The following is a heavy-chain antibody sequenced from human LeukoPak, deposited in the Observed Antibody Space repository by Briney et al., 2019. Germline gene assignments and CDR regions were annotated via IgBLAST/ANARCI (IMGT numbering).Heavy chain of an antibody. Sequence: GGSLRLSCAASGFTFSSYAMSWVRQAPGKGLEWVSAISGSGGSTYYADSVKGRFTISRDNSKNTLYLQMNSLRAEDTAVYYCAKVGLGYYDSSGTTFWGQGTLVTVSS. D-gene: IGHD3-22*01. CDR1: GFTFSSYA. CDR3: AKVGLGYYDSSGTTF. CDR2: ISGSGGST. J-gene: IGHJ4*02. V-gene: IGHV3-23*01.